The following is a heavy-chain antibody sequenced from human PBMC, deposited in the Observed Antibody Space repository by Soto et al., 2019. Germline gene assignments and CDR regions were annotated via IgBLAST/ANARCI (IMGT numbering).Heavy chain of an antibody. J-gene: IGHJ4*02. Sequence: GGSLRLSCAASGFTFSSYGMHWVRQAPGKGLEWVAVIWYDGSNKYYADSVKGRFTISRDNSKNTLYLQMNSLRAEVTAVYYCARARDHIAAAGTLDYWGQGTLVTVSS. V-gene: IGHV3-33*01. CDR1: GFTFSSYG. CDR3: ARARDHIAAAGTLDY. D-gene: IGHD6-13*01. CDR2: IWYDGSNK.